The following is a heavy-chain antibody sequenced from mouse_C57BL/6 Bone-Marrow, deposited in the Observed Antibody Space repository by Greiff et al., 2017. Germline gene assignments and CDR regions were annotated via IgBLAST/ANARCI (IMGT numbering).Heavy chain of an antibody. CDR2: IWGGGST. CDR1: GFSLTSYG. V-gene: IGHV2-2*01. CDR3: ARLGPWFAY. Sequence: QVQLQQSGPGLVQPSQSLSITCTVSGFSLTSYGVHWVRQSPGKGLEWLGVIWGGGSTDYNAAFISRLSISKDNSTSQVFFKMNSLQADDTAIYSCARLGPWFAYWGQGTLVTVSA. J-gene: IGHJ3*01. D-gene: IGHD4-1*01.